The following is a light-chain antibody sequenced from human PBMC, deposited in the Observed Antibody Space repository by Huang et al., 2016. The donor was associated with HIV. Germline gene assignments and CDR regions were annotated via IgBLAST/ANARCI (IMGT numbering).Light chain of an antibody. Sequence: EIIMTQSPSTLSVSPGDRVTLSCRSSQSINSGIAWYHQKPCQAPRLLISEASTRATHVPVRFSAGGSGTEFSFNISSLRSEDDGLYDCQQYHAWPPWTFGQGTKVEMK. CDR3: QQYHAWPPWT. V-gene: IGKV3-15*01. CDR1: QSINSG. J-gene: IGKJ1*01. CDR2: EAS.